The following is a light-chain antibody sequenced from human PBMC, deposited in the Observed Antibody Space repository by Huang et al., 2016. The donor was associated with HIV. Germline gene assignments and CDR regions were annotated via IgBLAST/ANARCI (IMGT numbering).Light chain of an antibody. J-gene: IGKJ5*01. CDR3: LQYSSWPPVT. CDR1: QSVGSN. V-gene: IGKV3D-15*01. Sequence: EMVMTPSPATLSVSPGERATLSCRASQSVGSNLAWYQQRPGQAPSLLMYGASTRATGIPARFSGSGSGTEFTLTISSLQSEDFAIYYCLQYSSWPPVTFGQGTRLEI. CDR2: GAS.